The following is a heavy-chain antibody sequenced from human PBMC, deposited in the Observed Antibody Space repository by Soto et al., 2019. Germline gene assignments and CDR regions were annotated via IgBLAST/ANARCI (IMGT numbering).Heavy chain of an antibody. V-gene: IGHV4-31*03. CDR1: GGSIRNGAYY. CDR3: ARVDSASWFDY. D-gene: IGHD2-2*01. Sequence: QVQLQESGPGLVKPSQILSLTCTVSGGSIRNGAYYWSWIRQRPGKGLEWIGYIYYSGDTQYNPSLKSRLTISIDTSNNQFSLKLSSMTAADTAVYYCARVDSASWFDYWGQGTLVTVS. J-gene: IGHJ4*02. CDR2: IYYSGDT.